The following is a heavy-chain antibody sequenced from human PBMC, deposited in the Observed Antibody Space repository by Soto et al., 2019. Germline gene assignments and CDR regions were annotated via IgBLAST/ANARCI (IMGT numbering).Heavy chain of an antibody. CDR1: GFTFSSYL. J-gene: IGHJ5*02. D-gene: IGHD2-15*01. CDR3: ARDPGYCSGGSCRNWFDP. Sequence: GWSLRLSCAASGFTFSSYLMHWVRRAPGKGLVRVSRINSDGSSTSYADSVKGRFTISRDNAKNTLYLQMNSLRAEDTAVYYCARDPGYCSGGSCRNWFDPWGQGTLVTVSS. V-gene: IGHV3-74*01. CDR2: INSDGSST.